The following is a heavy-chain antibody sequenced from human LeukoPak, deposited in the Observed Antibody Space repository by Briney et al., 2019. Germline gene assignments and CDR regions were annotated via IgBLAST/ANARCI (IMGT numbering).Heavy chain of an antibody. V-gene: IGHV5-51*01. CDR1: GYSFTSYW. CDR2: IYPGDADT. CDR3: ARHPTYLGAGYGMDV. D-gene: IGHD1-26*01. Sequence: GESLKISCKGSGYSFTSYWIGWVRQMPGKGLEGMGIIYPGDADTRYSPSFQGQVTISADKSISTAYLQWSSLKASDTAMYYCARHPTYLGAGYGMDVWGQGTTVTVSS. J-gene: IGHJ6*02.